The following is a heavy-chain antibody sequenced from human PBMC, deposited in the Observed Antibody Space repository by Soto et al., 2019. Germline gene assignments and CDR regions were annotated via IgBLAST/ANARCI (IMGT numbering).Heavy chain of an antibody. J-gene: IGHJ6*03. D-gene: IGHD6-13*01. CDR2: IYSGGST. CDR3: ARDLEAAGSVYYYMDV. Sequence: GGSLRLSCAASGFTVSSNYMSWVRQAPGKGLEWVSVIYSGGSTYYADSVKGRFTISRDNAQNTLYLQMNSPRAEDTAVYYCARDLEAAGSVYYYMDVWGKGTTVTVSS. V-gene: IGHV3-66*01. CDR1: GFTVSSNY.